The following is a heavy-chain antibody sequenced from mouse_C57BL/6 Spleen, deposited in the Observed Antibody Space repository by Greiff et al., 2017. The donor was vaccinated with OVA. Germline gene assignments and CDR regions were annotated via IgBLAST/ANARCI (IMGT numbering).Heavy chain of an antibody. CDR2: IYPGDGDT. D-gene: IGHD1-1*01. J-gene: IGHJ4*01. V-gene: IGHV1-80*01. CDR1: GYAFSSYW. Sequence: VQLQQSGAELVKPGASVKISCKASGYAFSSYWMNWVKQRPGKGLEWIGQIYPGDGDTNYNGKFKGKATLTADKSSSTAYMQLSSLTSEDSAVYFCATPYYYGSSSYAMDYWGQGTSVTVSS. CDR3: ATPYYYGSSSYAMDY.